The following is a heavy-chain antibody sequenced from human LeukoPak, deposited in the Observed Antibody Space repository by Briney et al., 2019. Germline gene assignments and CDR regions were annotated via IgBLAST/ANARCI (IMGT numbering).Heavy chain of an antibody. CDR1: GGSISSYY. D-gene: IGHD3-22*01. Sequence: PSETLSLTCTVSGGSISSYYWSWIRQPPGKGLEWIGYMYYSGSTNYNPSLKSRVTISVDTSKNQFSLRLSSVTAADTAVYYCARSLSYYDSSGYHFYFDYWGQGTLVTVSS. J-gene: IGHJ4*02. V-gene: IGHV4-59*01. CDR2: MYYSGST. CDR3: ARSLSYYDSSGYHFYFDY.